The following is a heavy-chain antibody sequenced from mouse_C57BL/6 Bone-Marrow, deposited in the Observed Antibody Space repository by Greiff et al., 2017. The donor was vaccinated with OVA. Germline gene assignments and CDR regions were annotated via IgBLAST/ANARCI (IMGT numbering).Heavy chain of an antibody. CDR3: ARIADYYGSSYWCFDV. CDR1: GFSLSTFGLG. Sequence: QVPLKVSGPGVLQPSQTLSLTRSFSGFSLSTFGLGVGWIRQPSGKGLEWLAHIWWDDDKYYNPALKRRLTISKDTSKNQVFLKIAKLDTADTATYCCARIADYYGSSYWCFDVWGTGTTVTVSS. J-gene: IGHJ1*03. V-gene: IGHV8-8*01. D-gene: IGHD1-1*01. CDR2: IWWDDDK.